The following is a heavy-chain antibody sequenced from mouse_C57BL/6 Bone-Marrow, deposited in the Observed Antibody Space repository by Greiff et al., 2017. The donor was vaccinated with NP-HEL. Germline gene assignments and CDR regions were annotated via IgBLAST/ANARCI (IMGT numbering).Heavy chain of an antibody. CDR3: ARSGDYDEAWFAY. D-gene: IGHD2-4*01. CDR1: GYTFTSYW. V-gene: IGHV1-50*01. Sequence: VQLQQPGAELVKPGASVKLSCKASGYTFTSYWMQWVKQRPGQGLEWIGEIDPSDSYTNYNQKFKGKATLTVDTSSSTAYMQLSSLTSEDSAVYYCARSGDYDEAWFAYWGQGTLVTVSA. CDR2: IDPSDSYT. J-gene: IGHJ3*01.